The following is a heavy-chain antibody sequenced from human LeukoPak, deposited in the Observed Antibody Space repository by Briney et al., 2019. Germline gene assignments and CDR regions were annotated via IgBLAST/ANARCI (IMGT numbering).Heavy chain of an antibody. CDR1: GYTFTDYN. Sequence: ASVKVSCKASGYTFTDYNMHWVRQAPGQGLEWMGWINPNSGGTNYAQKFQGRVTMTRDTSISTAYMELSRLRSDDTAVYYCARQWATVDRFNWFDPWGQGTLVTVSS. J-gene: IGHJ5*02. D-gene: IGHD4-23*01. CDR3: ARQWATVDRFNWFDP. V-gene: IGHV1-2*02. CDR2: INPNSGGT.